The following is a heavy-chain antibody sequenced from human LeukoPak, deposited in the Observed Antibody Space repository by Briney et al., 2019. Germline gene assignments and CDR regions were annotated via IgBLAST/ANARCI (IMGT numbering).Heavy chain of an antibody. Sequence: GGSLRLSCAASGFTFSSYGMHWVRKAPGKELEWVAVIWYDGSNKYYADSVKGRFTISRDNSKNTLYLQMNSLRAEDTAVYYCAREYYYDSSGYLFDYWGQGTLVTVSS. CDR3: AREYYYDSSGYLFDY. CDR1: GFTFSSYG. D-gene: IGHD3-22*01. CDR2: IWYDGSNK. V-gene: IGHV3-33*01. J-gene: IGHJ4*02.